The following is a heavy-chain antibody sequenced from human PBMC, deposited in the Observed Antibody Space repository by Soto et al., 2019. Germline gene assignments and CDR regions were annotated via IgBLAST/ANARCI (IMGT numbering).Heavy chain of an antibody. J-gene: IGHJ4*02. V-gene: IGHV4-39*01. Sequence: ETLSLTCTVSGGSISSSSYYWGWIRQPPGKGLEWIGSIYYSGSTYYNPSLKSRVTISVDTSKNQFSLKLSSVTAADTAVYYCASQGYYDYIWGSYRSNYWGQGTLVTVSS. CDR1: GGSISSSSYY. CDR2: IYYSGST. CDR3: ASQGYYDYIWGSYRSNY. D-gene: IGHD3-16*02.